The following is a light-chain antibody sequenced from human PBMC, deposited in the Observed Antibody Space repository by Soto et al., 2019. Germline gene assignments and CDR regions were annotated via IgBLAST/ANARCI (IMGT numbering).Light chain of an antibody. J-gene: IGLJ2*01. CDR2: RNN. Sequence: QSVLTQPPSASGTPGQRVTISCSGSSSNIGSNYVYWYQQLPGTAPKLLIYRNNQRPSGVHDRFSGSKSGPSASLAISGLRSEDEADYYCAAWDDSLSGVVFGGGTKLTVL. V-gene: IGLV1-47*01. CDR1: SSNIGSNY. CDR3: AAWDDSLSGVV.